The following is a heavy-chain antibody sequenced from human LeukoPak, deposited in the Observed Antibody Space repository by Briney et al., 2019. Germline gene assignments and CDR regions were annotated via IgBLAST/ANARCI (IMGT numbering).Heavy chain of an antibody. CDR3: ARARTITIFPLRGQDNYYYYMDV. D-gene: IGHD3-9*01. CDR2: ISAYNGNT. V-gene: IGHV1-18*01. CDR1: GYTFTSYG. Sequence: ASVKVSCKTSGYTFTSYGISWVRQAPGQGLEWMGWISAYNGNTNYAQKVQGRVTMTRDVSTSKVYMELSSLTSEDTAVYYCARARTITIFPLRGQDNYYYYMDVWGKGTTVTVSS. J-gene: IGHJ6*03.